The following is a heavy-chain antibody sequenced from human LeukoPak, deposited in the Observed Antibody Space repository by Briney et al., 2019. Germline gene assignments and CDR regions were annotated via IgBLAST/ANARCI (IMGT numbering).Heavy chain of an antibody. CDR1: GGSISSYY. V-gene: IGHV4-4*07. D-gene: IGHD2-2*01. Sequence: SETLSLTCTVSGGSISSYYWSWIRQPAGKGLEWIGRIYTSGSTNYNPSLKSRVTISVDTSKNQFSLKLSSVTAADTAVYYCARGGGFIVVVPAAPFGWFDPWGQGTLVTVSS. CDR3: ARGGGFIVVVPAAPFGWFDP. CDR2: IYTSGST. J-gene: IGHJ5*02.